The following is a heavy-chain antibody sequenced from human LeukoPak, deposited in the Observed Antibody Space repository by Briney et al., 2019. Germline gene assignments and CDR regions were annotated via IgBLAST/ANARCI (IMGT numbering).Heavy chain of an antibody. J-gene: IGHJ3*01. CDR3: ARGWGSSVYASALDV. CDR1: GFTFSSYG. CDR2: ISCDESRK. D-gene: IGHD3-22*01. Sequence: GGSLRLSCAASGFTFSSYGMHWVRQAPGKGLEWVSLISCDESRKYYADSVKGRFTISRDNSKNTLYLQMNGLRAEDTAVYYCARGWGSSVYASALDVWGQGTVVTVSS. V-gene: IGHV3-33*05.